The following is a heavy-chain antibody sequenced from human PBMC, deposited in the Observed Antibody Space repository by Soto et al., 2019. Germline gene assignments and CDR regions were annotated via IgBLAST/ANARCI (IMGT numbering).Heavy chain of an antibody. V-gene: IGHV3-23*01. J-gene: IGHJ6*03. Sequence: GGSLRLSCAASGFTFSSYAMSWVRQAPGKGLEWVSAISGSGGSTYYADSVKGRFTISRDNSKNTLYLQMNSLRAEDTAVYYCAKELVTTNYYYYYYMDVWGKGTTVTVSS. CDR1: GFTFSSYA. D-gene: IGHD4-4*01. CDR2: ISGSGGST. CDR3: AKELVTTNYYYYYYMDV.